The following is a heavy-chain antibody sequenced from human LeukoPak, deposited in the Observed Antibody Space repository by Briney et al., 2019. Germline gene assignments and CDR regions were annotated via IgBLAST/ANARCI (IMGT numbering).Heavy chain of an antibody. V-gene: IGHV3-21*04. CDR2: ISSSSSYI. J-gene: IGHJ4*02. CDR3: ARGGESFLGIAAAGRFDY. D-gene: IGHD6-13*01. CDR1: GFTFSSYS. Sequence: GGSLRLSCAASGFTFSSYSMNWVRQAPGKGLEWVSSISSSSSYIYYADSVKGRFTISRDNSKNTLYLQMNSLRAEDTAEYYCARGGESFLGIAAAGRFDYWGQGTLVTVSS.